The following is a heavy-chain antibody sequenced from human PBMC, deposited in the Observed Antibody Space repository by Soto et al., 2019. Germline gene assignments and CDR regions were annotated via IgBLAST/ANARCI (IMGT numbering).Heavy chain of an antibody. CDR2: IDPSDSYT. J-gene: IGHJ6*02. Sequence: GESLKISCKGSGYSFTSYWISWVRQMPGKGLEWMGRIDPSDSYTNYSPSFQGHVTISADKSISTAHLQWSSLKASDTAMYYCARNYYYGSGSYIYYYYGMDVWGQGTTVTVSS. D-gene: IGHD3-10*01. V-gene: IGHV5-10-1*01. CDR3: ARNYYYGSGSYIYYYYGMDV. CDR1: GYSFTSYW.